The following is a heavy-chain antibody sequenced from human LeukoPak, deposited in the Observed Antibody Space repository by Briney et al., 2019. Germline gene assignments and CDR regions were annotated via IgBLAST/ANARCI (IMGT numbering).Heavy chain of an antibody. CDR2: ISGSGGST. CDR1: GFTFSSYA. V-gene: IGHV3-23*01. Sequence: GGSLRLSCAASGFTFSSYAMSWVRQAPGKGLEWVSAISGSGGSTYYADSVKGRLTISRDNSKNTLYLQMNSLRAEDTAVYYCAKANQDIVVVVAALPDYYYYMDVWGKGTTVTVSS. CDR3: AKANQDIVVVVAALPDYYYYMDV. J-gene: IGHJ6*03. D-gene: IGHD2-15*01.